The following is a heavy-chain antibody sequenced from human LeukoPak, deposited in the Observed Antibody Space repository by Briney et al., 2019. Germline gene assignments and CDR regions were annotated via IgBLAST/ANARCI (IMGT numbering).Heavy chain of an antibody. V-gene: IGHV3-21*01. CDR1: GFTFSTFS. D-gene: IGHD3-10*01. CDR2: ITYSSSYI. J-gene: IGHJ4*02. CDR3: ARGLVRGVIITHFDY. Sequence: GGSLRLSCAASGFTFSTFSMNWVRQAPGKGLEWVSSITYSSSYIHYADSVKGRFTISRDNAKNSLYLQMNSLRAEDTAVYYCARGLVRGVIITHFDYWGQGTLVTVSS.